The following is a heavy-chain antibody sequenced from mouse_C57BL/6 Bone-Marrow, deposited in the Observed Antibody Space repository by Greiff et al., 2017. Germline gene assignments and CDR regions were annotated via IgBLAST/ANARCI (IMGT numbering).Heavy chain of an antibody. CDR1: GFTFSSYG. Sequence: EVQLVESGGDLVKPGGSLKLSCAASGFTFSSYGMSWVRQTPDKRLEWVATFSSGGSYTYYPDSVKGRFTISRDNAKNTLYLQMSSLKAEDTAMYYCARRPPPLLAYWYFDVWGTGTTVTVSS. D-gene: IGHD2-1*01. J-gene: IGHJ1*03. CDR2: FSSGGSYT. CDR3: ARRPPPLLAYWYFDV. V-gene: IGHV5-6*01.